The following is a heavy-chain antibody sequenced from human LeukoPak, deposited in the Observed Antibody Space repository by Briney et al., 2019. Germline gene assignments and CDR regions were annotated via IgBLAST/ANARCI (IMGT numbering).Heavy chain of an antibody. D-gene: IGHD1-20*01. CDR1: GFTVSSNY. Sequence: GGSLRLSCAASGFTVSSNYMSWVRQAPGKGLEWVSVIYSGGSTYYADSVKGRFTISRDNSKNTLYLQMNSLRAEDTAVYYCARIPDNWNDDYYFDYWGQGTLVTVSS. CDR3: ARIPDNWNDDYYFDY. CDR2: IYSGGST. V-gene: IGHV3-53*01. J-gene: IGHJ4*02.